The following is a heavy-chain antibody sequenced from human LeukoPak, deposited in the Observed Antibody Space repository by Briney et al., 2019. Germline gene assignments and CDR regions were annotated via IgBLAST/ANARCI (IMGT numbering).Heavy chain of an antibody. Sequence: PGGSLRLSCAASGFTFSSYAMSWVRQAPGKGLEWVSAISGSGGSTYYADSVKGRFTISRDNSKNTLYLRMNSLRAEDTAVYYCAKDDDYGVPGRSFEYWGQGTLVTVSS. D-gene: IGHD4-17*01. CDR3: AKDDDYGVPGRSFEY. J-gene: IGHJ4*02. V-gene: IGHV3-23*01. CDR2: ISGSGGST. CDR1: GFTFSSYA.